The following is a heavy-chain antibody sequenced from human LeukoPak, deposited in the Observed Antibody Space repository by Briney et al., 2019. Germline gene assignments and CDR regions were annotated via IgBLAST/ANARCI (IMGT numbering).Heavy chain of an antibody. V-gene: IGHV3-11*04. CDR2: ISSSGSTI. D-gene: IGHD3-10*02. CDR3: AELGITMIGGV. CDR1: GGSFSGYY. J-gene: IGHJ6*04. Sequence: GTLSLTCAVYGGSFSGYYWSWIRQPPGKGLEWVSYISSSGSTIYYADSVKGRFTISRDNAKNSLYLQMNSLRAEDTAVYYCAELGITMIGGVWGKGTTVTISS.